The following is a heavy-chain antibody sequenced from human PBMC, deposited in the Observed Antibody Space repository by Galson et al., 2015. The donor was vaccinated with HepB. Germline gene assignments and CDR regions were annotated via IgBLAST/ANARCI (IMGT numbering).Heavy chain of an antibody. CDR2: ISRGSSTT. V-gene: IGHV3-48*02. CDR1: GFTFSSYT. Sequence: SLRLSCAGSGFTFSSYTMNWVRQAPGKGLEWVSYISRGSSTTYYADSVKGRFTISRDNGKNSLYLQMNSLRDEDTAVYYCARGSYAIDYWGKGTTVTVSS. CDR3: ARGSYAIDY. J-gene: IGHJ6*04. D-gene: IGHD1-26*01.